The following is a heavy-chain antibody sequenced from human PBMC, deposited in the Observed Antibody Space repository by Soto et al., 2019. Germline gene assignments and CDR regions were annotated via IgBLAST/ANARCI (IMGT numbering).Heavy chain of an antibody. D-gene: IGHD3-9*01. CDR1: GGSISSGGYY. J-gene: IGHJ4*02. CDR3: ALGGGLRYFDWLSRPFGY. V-gene: IGHV4-31*03. CDR2: IYYSGST. Sequence: SETLSLTCTVSGGSISSGGYYWSWIRQHPGKGLEWIGYIYYSGSTYYNPSLKSRVTISVDTSKNQFSLKLSSVTAADTAVYYCALGGGLRYFDWLSRPFGYWGQGTLVTVSS.